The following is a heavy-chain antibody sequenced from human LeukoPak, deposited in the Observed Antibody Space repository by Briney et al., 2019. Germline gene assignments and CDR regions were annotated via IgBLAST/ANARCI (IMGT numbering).Heavy chain of an antibody. Sequence: GASVKVSCKAPGYTFTGYYMHWVRQAPGQGLEWMGWINPNSGGTNYAQKFQGRVTMTRDTSISTAYMELSRLRSDDTAVYYCARDLSPYYYGSGIPPWGQGTLVTVSS. CDR3: ARDLSPYYYGSGIPP. V-gene: IGHV1-2*02. CDR2: INPNSGGT. D-gene: IGHD3-10*01. J-gene: IGHJ5*02. CDR1: GYTFTGYY.